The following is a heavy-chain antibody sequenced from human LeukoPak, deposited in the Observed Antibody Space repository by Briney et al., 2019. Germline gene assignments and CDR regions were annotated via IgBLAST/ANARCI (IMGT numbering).Heavy chain of an antibody. CDR2: ISYDGSNK. D-gene: IGHD3-22*01. CDR1: GFTFSSYA. CDR3: ARDRRGSSGYYFTLDY. J-gene: IGHJ4*02. V-gene: IGHV3-30*01. Sequence: GGSLRLSCAASGFTFSSYAMHWVRQAPGKGLEWVAVISYDGSNKYYADSVTGRFTISRDNSKNTLDLQMNSLRAEDTAVYYCARDRRGSSGYYFTLDYWGQGTLVTVSS.